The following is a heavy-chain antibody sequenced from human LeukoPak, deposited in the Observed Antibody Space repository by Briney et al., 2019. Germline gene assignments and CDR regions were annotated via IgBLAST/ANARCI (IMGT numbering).Heavy chain of an antibody. CDR2: IYTSGST. D-gene: IGHD6-13*01. CDR1: GGSISSGSYY. J-gene: IGHJ4*02. CDR3: ARAPGIAAAGTRPFFDY. V-gene: IGHV4-61*02. Sequence: SETLSLTCTVSGGSISSGSYYWSWIRQPAGKGLEWIGRIYTSGSTNYNPSLKSRVTISVDTSKYQFSLKLSSVTAADTAVYYCARAPGIAAAGTRPFFDYWGQGTLVTVSS.